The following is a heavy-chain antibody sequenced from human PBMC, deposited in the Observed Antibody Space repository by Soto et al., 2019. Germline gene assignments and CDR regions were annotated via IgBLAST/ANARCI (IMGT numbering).Heavy chain of an antibody. CDR2: INHSGST. J-gene: IGHJ4*02. D-gene: IGHD6-6*01. CDR3: ARERTLAARHLMAYFDY. V-gene: IGHV4-34*01. Sequence: QVQLQQWGAGLLKPSETLSLTCAVYGGSFSGYYWSWIRQPPGKGLEWIGEINHSGSTNYNPSLKSRVTISVDTSENQFSLKLSSVTAADTAVYYCARERTLAARHLMAYFDYWGQGTLVTVSS. CDR1: GGSFSGYY.